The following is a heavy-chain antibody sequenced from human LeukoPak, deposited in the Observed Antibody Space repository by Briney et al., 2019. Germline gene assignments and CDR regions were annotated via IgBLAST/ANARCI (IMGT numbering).Heavy chain of an antibody. CDR2: IYYSGST. CDR1: GGSISSYY. Sequence: SETLSLTCTVSGGSISSYYWSWIRQPPGKGLEWIGYIYYSGSTNYNPSLKSRVNILVDTSKNQFSLRLSSVTAADTAVYYCARSVSGSYGSYDIWGRGTMVTVSS. J-gene: IGHJ3*02. D-gene: IGHD1-26*01. CDR3: ARSVSGSYGSYDI. V-gene: IGHV4-59*12.